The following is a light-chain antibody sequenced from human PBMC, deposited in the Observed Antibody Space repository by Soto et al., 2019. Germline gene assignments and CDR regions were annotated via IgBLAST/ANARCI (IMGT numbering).Light chain of an antibody. J-gene: IGKJ1*01. CDR2: KAF. CDR1: QSIGSW. V-gene: IGKV1-5*03. Sequence: DLQMTQSPSTLSASVGDRVTITCQASQSIGSWLAWYQQKPGKAPKLLIYKAFSLQSGVPSSFSGSRSGTEFTLTISSLQPDDFATYYCQQYSSFSRTFGQGTKVEIK. CDR3: QQYSSFSRT.